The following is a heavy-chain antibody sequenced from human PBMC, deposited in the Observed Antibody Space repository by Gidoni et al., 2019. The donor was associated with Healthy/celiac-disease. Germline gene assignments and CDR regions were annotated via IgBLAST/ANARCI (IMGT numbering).Heavy chain of an antibody. CDR1: GGSFSGYS. CDR2: INHSGST. D-gene: IGHD3-3*01. J-gene: IGHJ6*02. CDR3: ASLRTTMGGYYYYYGMDV. Sequence: QVPLQQWGAGLLKPSRTRSLTCAVYGGSFSGYSWSWIRQPPGKGLEWIGEINHSGSTNYNPPLKSRVTISVDTSKNQFSLKLSSVTAADTAVYYWASLRTTMGGYYYYYGMDVWGQGTTVTVSS. V-gene: IGHV4-34*01.